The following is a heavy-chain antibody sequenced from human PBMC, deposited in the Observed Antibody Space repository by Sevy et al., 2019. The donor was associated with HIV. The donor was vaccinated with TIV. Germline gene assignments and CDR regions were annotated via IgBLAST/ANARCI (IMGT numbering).Heavy chain of an antibody. V-gene: IGHV3-23*01. J-gene: IGHJ3*01. D-gene: IGHD6-13*01. Sequence: GGSLRLSCAASGFTFSSYAMHWVRQAPGKGLEWVSTIRNSNTFYADSVKGRFTISIDNSKNTLGLQMNILRAEDTAIYYCAKAIPAAAGTGAFDVWGQGTMVTVSS. CDR2: IRNSNT. CDR3: AKAIPAAAGTGAFDV. CDR1: GFTFSSYA.